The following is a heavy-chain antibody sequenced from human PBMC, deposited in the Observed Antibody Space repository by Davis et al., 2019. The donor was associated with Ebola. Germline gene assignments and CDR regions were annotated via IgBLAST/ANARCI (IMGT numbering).Heavy chain of an antibody. CDR3: ARRDGFDFDY. D-gene: IGHD5-24*01. Sequence: ASVKVSCKASNYSFTNYGICWVRQAPGQGLEWMGWITTYGGNTNYAQKFQGRVTMTTDTSTSTAYMELRSLRSDDTAVYYCARRDGFDFDYWGQGTLVTVSS. CDR1: NYSFTNYG. V-gene: IGHV1-18*01. CDR2: ITTYGGNT. J-gene: IGHJ4*02.